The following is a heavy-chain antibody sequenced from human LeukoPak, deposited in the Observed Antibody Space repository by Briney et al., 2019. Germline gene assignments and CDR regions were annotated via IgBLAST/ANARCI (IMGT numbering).Heavy chain of an antibody. CDR3: AKDRGSSGYLSY. V-gene: IGHV3-9*01. J-gene: IGHJ4*02. CDR1: GFTFDDYA. CDR2: ISWNSGSI. Sequence: GGSLRLSCAASGFTFDDYAMHWVRQAPGKGLEWASGISWNSGSIGYADSVKGRLTISRDNAKNSLYLQMNSLRAEDTALYYCAKDRGSSGYLSYWGQGTLVTVSS. D-gene: IGHD1-26*01.